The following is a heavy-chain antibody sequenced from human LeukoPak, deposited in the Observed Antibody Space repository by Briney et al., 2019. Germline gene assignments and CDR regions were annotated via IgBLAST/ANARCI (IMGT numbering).Heavy chain of an antibody. V-gene: IGHV1-69*13. CDR2: IIPIFGTA. D-gene: IGHD2-2*01. CDR3: AREPPRDCSSTSCRHYYYYYYYMDV. CDR1: GGTFSSYA. J-gene: IGHJ6*03. Sequence: SVKVSCKASGGTFSSYAISWVRQAPGQGLEWMGGIIPIFGTANYAQKFQGRVTITADESTSTAYMELSSLRSEDTAVYYCAREPPRDCSSTSCRHYYYYYYYMDVWGKGTTVTVSS.